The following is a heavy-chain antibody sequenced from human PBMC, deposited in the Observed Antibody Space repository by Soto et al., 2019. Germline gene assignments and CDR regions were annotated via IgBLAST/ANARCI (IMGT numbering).Heavy chain of an antibody. CDR3: ARQPVGGYYFDY. CDR1: RGSIRTPY. V-gene: IGHV4-59*08. CDR2: IYYTGSA. D-gene: IGHD1-26*01. J-gene: IGHJ4*02. Sequence: SEPLSLTCTVPRGSIRTPYWFWIRQPPGKGLEWIGYIYYTGSANYNPSLKSRVTISVDTSKNQFSLKLSSVTAADTSVYYCARQPVGGYYFDYWGQGARVT.